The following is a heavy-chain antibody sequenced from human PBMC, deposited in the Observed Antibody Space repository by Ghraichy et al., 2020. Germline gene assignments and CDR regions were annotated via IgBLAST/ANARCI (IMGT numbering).Heavy chain of an antibody. Sequence: SETLSLTCTVSGGSISSYYWSWIRQPPGKGLEWIGYIYYSGSTNYNPSLKSRVTISVDTSKNQFSLKLSSVTAADTAVYYCAGHSGRGIAARRVFDSWGQGTLVTVSS. J-gene: IGHJ4*02. CDR2: IYYSGST. CDR3: AGHSGRGIAARRVFDS. V-gene: IGHV4-59*08. CDR1: GGSISSYY. D-gene: IGHD6-6*01.